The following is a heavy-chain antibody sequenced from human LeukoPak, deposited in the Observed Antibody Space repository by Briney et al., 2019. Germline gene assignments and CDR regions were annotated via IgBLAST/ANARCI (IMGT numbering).Heavy chain of an antibody. Sequence: GGSLRLSCAASGFTFSDYAMNWVRQAPGKGLEWVSGISWNSGSMGYADSVKGRFTISRDSAKNSLYLQMNSLRAEDTALYYCAKEADSGAFDIWGQGTMVTVSS. J-gene: IGHJ3*02. CDR1: GFTFSDYA. CDR2: ISWNSGSM. D-gene: IGHD2-15*01. CDR3: AKEADSGAFDI. V-gene: IGHV3-9*01.